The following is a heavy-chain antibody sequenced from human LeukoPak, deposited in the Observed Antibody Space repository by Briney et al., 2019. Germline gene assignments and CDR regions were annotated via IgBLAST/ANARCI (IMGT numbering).Heavy chain of an antibody. CDR3: ARGGSSSHMDV. CDR1: GFTFSSYW. CDR2: INNDGSST. V-gene: IGHV3-74*01. D-gene: IGHD6-6*01. J-gene: IGHJ6*03. Sequence: GGSLRLSCAASGFTFSSYWMHWVRQAPGKGLVWASRINNDGSSTSYADSVKGRFTISRDNAKNTLYLQMNSLRAEDTAVYYCARGGSSSHMDVWGKGTTVTVSS.